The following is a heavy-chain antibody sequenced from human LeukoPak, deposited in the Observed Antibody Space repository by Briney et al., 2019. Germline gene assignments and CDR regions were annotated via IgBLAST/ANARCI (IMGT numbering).Heavy chain of an antibody. J-gene: IGHJ4*02. CDR1: GGSISSSSYY. Sequence: ETLSLTCTVSGGSISSSSYYWGWVRQAPGKGLEWVSSISSSSSYIYYADSVKGRFTISRDNAKNSLYLQMNSLRAEDTAVYYCARDFGPHTLEAVYWGQGTLVTVSS. CDR2: ISSSSSYI. CDR3: ARDFGPHTLEAVY. V-gene: IGHV3-21*01. D-gene: IGHD2-2*02.